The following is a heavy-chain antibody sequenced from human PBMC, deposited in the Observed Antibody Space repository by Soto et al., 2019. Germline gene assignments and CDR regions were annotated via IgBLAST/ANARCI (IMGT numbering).Heavy chain of an antibody. CDR3: ARALGYSGYAGMDV. Sequence: QVQLVQSGGEVKKPGASVKVSCKTSGYTFTIYGINWVRQAPGQGLEWMGWISPDNGNTNYAQKLQGRVTMTTDTSTSTAYMELRSVRSVDTAVYYCARALGYSGYAGMDVWGQGTTVTVSS. CDR2: ISPDNGNT. D-gene: IGHD5-12*01. V-gene: IGHV1-18*01. CDR1: GYTFTIYG. J-gene: IGHJ6*02.